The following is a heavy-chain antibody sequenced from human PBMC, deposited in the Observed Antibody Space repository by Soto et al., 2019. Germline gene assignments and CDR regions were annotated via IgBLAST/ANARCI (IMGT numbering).Heavy chain of an antibody. CDR1: GFTFGSYS. V-gene: IGHV3-21*01. CDR2: ISSSSSYI. CDR3: ARAAVTGTSLFDY. D-gene: IGHD6-19*01. Sequence: RGSLRLSCAASGFTFGSYSMNWVRQAPGKGLEWVSSISSSSSYIYYADSVKGRFTISRDNAKNSLYLQMNSLRAEDTAVYYCARAAVTGTSLFDYWGLGTLVTVAS. J-gene: IGHJ4*02.